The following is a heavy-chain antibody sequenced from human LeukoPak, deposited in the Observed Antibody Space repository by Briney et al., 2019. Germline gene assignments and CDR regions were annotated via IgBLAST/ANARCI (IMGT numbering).Heavy chain of an antibody. V-gene: IGHV4-34*01. D-gene: IGHD3-22*01. CDR2: INHSGST. Sequence: SETLSLTCAVYGGSFSGYYWSWIRQPPGKGLEWIGEINHSGSTNYNPSLKSRVTISVDTSKNQLSLKLSSVTAADTAVYYCARGPGGRMRYYDSSGYCRFDYWGQGTLVTVSS. CDR1: GGSFSGYY. J-gene: IGHJ4*02. CDR3: ARGPGGRMRYYDSSGYCRFDY.